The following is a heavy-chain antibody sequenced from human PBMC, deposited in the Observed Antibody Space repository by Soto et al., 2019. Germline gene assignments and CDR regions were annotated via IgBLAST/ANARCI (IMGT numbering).Heavy chain of an antibody. V-gene: IGHV3-23*01. CDR3: AKDQGSSWYEIDY. D-gene: IGHD6-13*01. Sequence: GGSLRLSCAASGFTFSNYAVTWFGQAPGKGLEWVSTISGSGGSTYYADSVKGRFTISRDNSKNTLYLQMNSLRAEDTAVYYCAKDQGSSWYEIDYWGQGTLVTVSS. CDR1: GFTFSNYA. CDR2: ISGSGGST. J-gene: IGHJ4*02.